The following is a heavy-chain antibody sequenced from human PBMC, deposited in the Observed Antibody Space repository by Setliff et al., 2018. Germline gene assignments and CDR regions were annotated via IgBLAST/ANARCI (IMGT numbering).Heavy chain of an antibody. CDR3: ARVRIVPYCMDV. CDR2: IYTTGST. CDR1: GGSIGSYY. Sequence: PSETLSLTCTVSGGSIGSYYWTWIRQPAGRGLEWIGRIYTTGSTNFNPSLNSRVTMPLDKSKNQFSLKLSSVTAADSAVYFCARVRIVPYCMDVWGKGTTVTV. V-gene: IGHV4-4*07. J-gene: IGHJ6*03. D-gene: IGHD2-15*01.